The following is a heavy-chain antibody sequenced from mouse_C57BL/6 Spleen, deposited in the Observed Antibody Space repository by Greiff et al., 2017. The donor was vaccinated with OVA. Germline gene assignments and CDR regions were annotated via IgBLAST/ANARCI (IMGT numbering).Heavy chain of an antibody. Sequence: EVQLQQSGPELVKPGASVKISCKASGYSFTGYYMNWVKQSPEKSLEWIGEINPSTGGTTYNQKFKAKATLTVDKSSSIAYMQLKSLTSEDSAVYYCARIATTVVADYWGQGTTLTVSS. CDR3: ARIATTVVADY. J-gene: IGHJ2*01. CDR2: INPSTGGT. CDR1: GYSFTGYY. D-gene: IGHD1-1*01. V-gene: IGHV1-42*01.